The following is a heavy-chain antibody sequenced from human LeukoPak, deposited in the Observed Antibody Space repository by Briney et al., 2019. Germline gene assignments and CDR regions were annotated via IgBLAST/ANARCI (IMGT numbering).Heavy chain of an antibody. CDR3: ARGPTVVSPAPPSGMDV. D-gene: IGHD4-23*01. V-gene: IGHV3-20*04. J-gene: IGHJ6*02. CDR2: INWNGGST. CDR1: GFTFDDYG. Sequence: GGSLRLSCAASGFTFDDYGMSWVRQAPGKGLEWVSGINWNGGSTGYADSVKGRFTISRGNSKNTLYLQMNSLRAEDTAVYYCARGPTVVSPAPPSGMDVWGQGTTVTVSS.